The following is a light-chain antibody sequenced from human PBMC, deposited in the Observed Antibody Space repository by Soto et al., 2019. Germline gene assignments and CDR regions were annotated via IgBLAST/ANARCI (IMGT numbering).Light chain of an antibody. CDR2: KAS. V-gene: IGKV1-5*03. Sequence: DIPMTQSPSTLSASVGDRVTITCRASQSISSWLAWYQQKPGKAPTLLIYKASSLESGVPSRFSGSGSGTEFTLTISSLQPDDFATYYCQQYNSYSTFGPGTKVDIK. CDR1: QSISSW. CDR3: QQYNSYST. J-gene: IGKJ3*01.